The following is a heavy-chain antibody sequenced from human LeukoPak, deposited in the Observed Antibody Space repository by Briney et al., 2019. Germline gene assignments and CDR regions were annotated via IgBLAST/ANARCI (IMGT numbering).Heavy chain of an antibody. CDR3: ARALRGYSYGVSW. CDR1: GGSFSGYY. J-gene: IGHJ4*02. V-gene: IGHV4-34*01. D-gene: IGHD5-18*01. CDR2: INHSGST. Sequence: SETLSLTCAVYGGSFSGYYWSWIRQPPGKGLEWIGEINHSGSTNYNPSLKSRVTISVDTSKNQFSLKLSSVTAADTAVYYCARALRGYSYGVSWWGQGTLVTVSS.